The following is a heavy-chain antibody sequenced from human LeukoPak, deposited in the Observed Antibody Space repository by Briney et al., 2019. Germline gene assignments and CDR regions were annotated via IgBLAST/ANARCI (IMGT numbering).Heavy chain of an antibody. CDR2: IWYDGSNK. CDR3: ARAVFAGDLLTGYWYFDL. V-gene: IGHV3-33*01. Sequence: SGGSLRLSCAASGFTFTSSGFHWVRQAPGKGLEWVALIWYDGSNKYYADSVKGRFTISRDNSKNTVYLQMNSLRAEDTAVYYCARAVFAGDLLTGYWYFDLWGRGTLVTVSS. J-gene: IGHJ2*01. CDR1: GFTFTSSG. D-gene: IGHD1-20*01.